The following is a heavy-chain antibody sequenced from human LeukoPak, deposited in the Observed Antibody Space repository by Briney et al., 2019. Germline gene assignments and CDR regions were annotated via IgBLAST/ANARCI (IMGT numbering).Heavy chain of an antibody. V-gene: IGHV4-30-2*01. J-gene: IGHJ5*02. CDR3: ARLQYCSGTSCYWFDP. CDR2: IYHTGST. Sequence: SETLSLTCDVSGGSISSGLYSWRWLRQPLGTGLEWIGYIYHTGSTYYNPSLKSRVTISVDTSKNQFSLRLSSVTAADTAVYYCARLQYCSGTSCYWFDPWGQGTLVTVSS. CDR1: GGSISSGLYS. D-gene: IGHD2-2*01.